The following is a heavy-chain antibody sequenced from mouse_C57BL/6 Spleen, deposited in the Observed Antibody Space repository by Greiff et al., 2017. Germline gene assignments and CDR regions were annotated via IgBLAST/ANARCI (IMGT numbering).Heavy chain of an antibody. CDR1: GYAFSSSW. D-gene: IGHD2-12*01. J-gene: IGHJ4*01. CDR3: AIWRIVKTRGYAMDY. Sequence: VQLVESGPELVKPGASVKISCKASGYAFSSSWMNWVKQRPGKGLEWIGRIYPGDGATNYNGKFKGKATLTADKSSSTAYMQLSRLTSEDSAVYFCAIWRIVKTRGYAMDYWGQGTSVTVSS. CDR2: IYPGDGAT. V-gene: IGHV1-82*01.